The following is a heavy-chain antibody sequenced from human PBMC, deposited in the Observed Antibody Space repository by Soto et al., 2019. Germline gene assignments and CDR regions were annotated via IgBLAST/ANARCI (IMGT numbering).Heavy chain of an antibody. CDR1: GGTFSSYA. CDR3: ARAAYYYDSSGYYYFDY. CDR2: IIPIFGTA. V-gene: IGHV1-69*13. J-gene: IGHJ4*02. D-gene: IGHD3-22*01. Sequence: SVKVSCKASGGTFSSYAISWVRQAPGQGLEWMGGIIPIFGTANYAQKFQGRVTITADESTSTAYMELSSLRSEDTAVYYCARAAYYYDSSGYYYFDYWGQGTLVTVSS.